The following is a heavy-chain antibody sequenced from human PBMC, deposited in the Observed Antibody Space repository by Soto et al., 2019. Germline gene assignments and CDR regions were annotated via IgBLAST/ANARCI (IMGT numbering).Heavy chain of an antibody. V-gene: IGHV4-30-2*01. CDR3: ARMRDGYNFYYFDY. D-gene: IGHD5-12*01. J-gene: IGHJ4*02. CDR1: GGSISSGGYS. Sequence: SETLSLTCAVSGGSISSGGYSWSWIRQPPGKGLEWIGYIYHSGSTYYNPSLKSRVTISVDRSKNQFSLKLSSVTAADTAVYYCARMRDGYNFYYFDYWGQGTLVTVSS. CDR2: IYHSGST.